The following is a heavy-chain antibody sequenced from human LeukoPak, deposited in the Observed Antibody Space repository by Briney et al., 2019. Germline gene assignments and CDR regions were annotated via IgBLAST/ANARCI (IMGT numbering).Heavy chain of an antibody. D-gene: IGHD6-19*01. J-gene: IGHJ5*02. CDR3: ARYTGYSSGWYRGGWFDP. V-gene: IGHV1-18*01. Sequence: ASVKVSCKASGYTFTSYGISWVRQAPGQGLEWMGWISAYNGNTNYAQKLQGRVTMTTDTSTSTAYMELRSLRSDDTAVYYCARYTGYSSGWYRGGWFDPWGQGTLVTVSS. CDR1: GYTFTSYG. CDR2: ISAYNGNT.